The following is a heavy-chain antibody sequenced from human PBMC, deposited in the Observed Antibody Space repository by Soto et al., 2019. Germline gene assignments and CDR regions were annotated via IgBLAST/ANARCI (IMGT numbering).Heavy chain of an antibody. V-gene: IGHV1-69*12. CDR3: ARGARFLEWLSFDH. CDR2: IIPIFGTA. D-gene: IGHD3-3*01. CDR1: GDTFNRYA. J-gene: IGHJ4*02. Sequence: QVQLEQSGAEVKTLGSSVKVSCKASGDTFNRYAISWVRQAPGQGLEWMGGIIPIFGTANYAPQFQDRVTITADESTSTAYMELTSLKSEDTAVYFRARGARFLEWLSFDHWGQGTLVTVSS.